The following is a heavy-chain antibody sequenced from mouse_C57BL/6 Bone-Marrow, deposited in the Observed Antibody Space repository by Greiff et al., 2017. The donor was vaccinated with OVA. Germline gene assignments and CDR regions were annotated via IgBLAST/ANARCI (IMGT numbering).Heavy chain of an antibody. CDR2: IWRGGST. V-gene: IGHV2-5*01. CDR1: GFSLTSYG. J-gene: IGHJ3*01. Sequence: QVQLQQSGPGLVQPSQSLSITCTVSGFSLTSYGVHWVRQSPGKGLEWLGVIWRGGSTDYNAAFMSRLSITKDNSKSQVFCKMNSLQADDTAIVYCATYDGYSAWFAYWGQGTLVTVSA. D-gene: IGHD2-3*01. CDR3: ATYDGYSAWFAY.